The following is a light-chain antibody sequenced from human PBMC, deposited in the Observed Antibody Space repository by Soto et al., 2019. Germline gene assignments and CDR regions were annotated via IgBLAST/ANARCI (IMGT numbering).Light chain of an antibody. V-gene: IGKV1-9*01. CDR1: QAVPNN. J-gene: IGKJ4*01. CDR3: QQVKTYPRT. CDR2: EES. Sequence: DIHLTQSPSFLSASVGDRVTITCRPSQAVPNNMAWYQQKPGKPPKLLIYEESTLHSGVPSRFSGRKSGTQFTLTIDSLQPEDFATSYCQQVKTYPRTFGGGTKVDSK.